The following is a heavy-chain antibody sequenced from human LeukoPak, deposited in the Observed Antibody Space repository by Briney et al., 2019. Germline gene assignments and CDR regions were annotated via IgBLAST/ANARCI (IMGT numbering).Heavy chain of an antibody. CDR2: IYYSGST. CDR3: ARADSSGWPGDIDY. J-gene: IGHJ4*02. V-gene: IGHV4-59*01. Sequence: SETLSLTCTVSGGSISSYYWSWIRQPPGKGLEWIGYIYYSGSTNYNPPLKSRVTISVDTSKNQFSLKLSSVTAADTAVYYCARADSSGWPGDIDYWGQGTLVTVSS. D-gene: IGHD6-19*01. CDR1: GGSISSYY.